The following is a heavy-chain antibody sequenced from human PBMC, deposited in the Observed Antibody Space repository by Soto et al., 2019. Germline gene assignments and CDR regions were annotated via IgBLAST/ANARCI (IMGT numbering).Heavy chain of an antibody. Sequence: GGSLRLSCAASGFTFSSYAMSWVRQAPGKGLEWVSAISGSGGSTYYADSVKGRFTISRDNSKNTLYLQMNSLRAEDTAVYYFAIDRDIVSTIDAFDIWGRVSMVTVSS. V-gene: IGHV3-23*01. D-gene: IGHD5-12*01. CDR1: GFTFSSYA. CDR3: AIDRDIVSTIDAFDI. J-gene: IGHJ3*02. CDR2: ISGSGGST.